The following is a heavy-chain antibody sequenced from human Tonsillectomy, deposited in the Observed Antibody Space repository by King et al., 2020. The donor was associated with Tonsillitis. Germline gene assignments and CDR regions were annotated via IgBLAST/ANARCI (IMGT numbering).Heavy chain of an antibody. CDR2: MNPDSGNT. V-gene: IGHV1-8*02. J-gene: IGHJ4*02. D-gene: IGHD3-10*01. CDR1: GYTFSSCD. CDR3: ARVRLGETDY. Sequence: QLVQSGAEVKKPGASVKVSCKASGYTFSSCDINWVRQATRQGLEWMGWMNPDSGNTGYAKNFQGRVTMTRNTSINTAYMELSSLRSEDTAVYYCARVRLGETDYWGQGTLVTVSS.